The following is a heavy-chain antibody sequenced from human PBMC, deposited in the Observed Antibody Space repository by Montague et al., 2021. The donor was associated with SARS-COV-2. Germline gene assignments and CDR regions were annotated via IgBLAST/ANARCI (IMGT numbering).Heavy chain of an antibody. CDR2: IYSGGST. Sequence: SLRLSCAASGFTVSSNYMSWVRQAPGEGLEWVSVIYSGGSTYYADSVKGRFTISRDNSKNTLYLQMNSLRAEDTAVYYCARDKAGPTGGGWFDPWGQGTLVTVSS. V-gene: IGHV3-66*01. CDR3: ARDKAGPTGGGWFDP. D-gene: IGHD1-26*01. CDR1: GFTVSSNY. J-gene: IGHJ5*02.